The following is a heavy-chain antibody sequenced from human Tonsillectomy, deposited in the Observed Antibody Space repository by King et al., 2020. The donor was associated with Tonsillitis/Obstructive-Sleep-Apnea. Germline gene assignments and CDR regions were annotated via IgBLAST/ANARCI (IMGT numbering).Heavy chain of an antibody. CDR2: IYWDDDK. CDR3: AHSSATMTQFDY. J-gene: IGHJ4*02. V-gene: IGHV2-5*02. D-gene: IGHD6-25*01. CDR1: GFSLSTSGVG. Sequence: TLKESGPTLVKPTQTLTLTCTFSGFSLSTSGVGVGWIRQPPGKALEWLALIYWDDDKRYSPSLKSRLTITEDTSKNQVVLTMTNMDPLDTATYYCAHSSATMTQFDYWGQGTLVTVSS.